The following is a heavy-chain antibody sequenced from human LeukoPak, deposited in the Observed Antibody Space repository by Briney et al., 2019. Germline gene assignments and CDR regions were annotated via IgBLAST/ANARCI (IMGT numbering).Heavy chain of an antibody. J-gene: IGHJ4*02. Sequence: GGSLRLSCAASGFTFSTYWMHWVRQAPGKGLVWVSHIKTDGSSTTYADSVKGRFTISRDNAKNTLYLQMNSLRAEDTAVYYCARDRGYTEDYWGQGTLVTVSS. CDR1: GFTFSTYW. D-gene: IGHD5-12*01. V-gene: IGHV3-74*01. CDR2: IKTDGSST. CDR3: ARDRGYTEDY.